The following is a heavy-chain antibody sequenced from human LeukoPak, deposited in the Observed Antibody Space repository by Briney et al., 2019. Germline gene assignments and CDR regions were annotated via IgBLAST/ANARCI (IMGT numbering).Heavy chain of an antibody. CDR2: ISSSGSTI. CDR3: AKSQLIGSYHPPGY. CDR1: GFTFSSYG. Sequence: GGSLRLSCAASGFTFSSYGMTWVRQAPGKGLEWVSYISSSGSTIYYADSVKGRFTISRDNSKNTLSLQMDSLRPEDTAVYYCAKSQLIGSYHPPGYWGQGTLVTVSS. D-gene: IGHD3-10*01. V-gene: IGHV3-48*01. J-gene: IGHJ4*02.